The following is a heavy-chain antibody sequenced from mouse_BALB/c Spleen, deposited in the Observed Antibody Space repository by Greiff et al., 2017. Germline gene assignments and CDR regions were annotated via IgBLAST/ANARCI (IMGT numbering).Heavy chain of an antibody. CDR3: ARDDYYAWFAY. Sequence: VQLQQSGPELVKPGASVKISCKASGYSFTGYFMNWVMQSHGKSLEWIGRINPYNGDTFYNQKFKGKATLTVDKSSSTAHMELRSLASEDSAVYYCARDDYYAWFAYWGQGTLVTVSA. CDR2: INPYNGDT. D-gene: IGHD2-3*01. J-gene: IGHJ3*01. V-gene: IGHV1-20*02. CDR1: GYSFTGYF.